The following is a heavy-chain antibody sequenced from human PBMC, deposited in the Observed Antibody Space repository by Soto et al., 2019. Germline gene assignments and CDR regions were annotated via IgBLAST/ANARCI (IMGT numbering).Heavy chain of an antibody. CDR1: GFTFSSYA. CDR2: ISGSGGST. Sequence: EVQLLESGGGLVQPGGSLRLSCAASGFTFSSYAMSWVRQAPGKGLEWVSAISGSGGSTYYADSVKGRFTISRDNSKNKLYLQMNSLRAEDTAVYYCAKVWDSSGYLDYWGQGTLVTVSS. D-gene: IGHD3-22*01. V-gene: IGHV3-23*01. J-gene: IGHJ4*02. CDR3: AKVWDSSGYLDY.